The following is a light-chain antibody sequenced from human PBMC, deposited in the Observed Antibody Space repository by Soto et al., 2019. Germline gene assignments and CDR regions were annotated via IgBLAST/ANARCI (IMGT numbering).Light chain of an antibody. CDR1: QSLLSSSNNKNY. CDR3: QQYFIFTPVT. V-gene: IGKV4-1*01. Sequence: DIVLTQSPDSLAVSLGERATIDRKSSQSLLSSSNNKNYLAWYQHKPGQPPKLXXSWASSRASGVPDRFSASGSGTDFTLTINSLQAADVAVYYCQQYFIFTPVTFGQGTKVDIK. J-gene: IGKJ1*01. CDR2: WAS.